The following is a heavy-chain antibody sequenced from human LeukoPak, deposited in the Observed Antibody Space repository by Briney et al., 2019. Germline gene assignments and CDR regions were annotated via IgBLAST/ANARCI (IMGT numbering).Heavy chain of an antibody. CDR3: ARRKGITMTTGYFDY. CDR1: GGSISSGYY. CDR2: IYTSGSA. D-gene: IGHD3-22*01. J-gene: IGHJ4*02. Sequence: PSETLSLTCTVSGGSISSGYYWSWIRQPAGKGLEWIGRIYTSGSANYNPSLKSRVTMSLDTSKNQFSLKLSSVTAADTAVYYCARRKGITMTTGYFDYWGQGTLVTVSS. V-gene: IGHV4-61*02.